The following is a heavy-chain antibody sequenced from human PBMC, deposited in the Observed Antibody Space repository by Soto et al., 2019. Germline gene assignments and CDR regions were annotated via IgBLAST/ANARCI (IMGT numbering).Heavy chain of an antibody. CDR2: ISSSSSYI. CDR1: GFTFSSYS. D-gene: IGHD1-7*01. Sequence: EVQLVESGGGLVKPGGSLRLSCAASGFTFSSYSMNWVRQAPGKGLEWVSSISSSSSYIYYADSVKGRFTISRDNAKNSLYLQMNSRRAEDTAVYYCAREGTTHDAFDIWAKGQWSPSLQ. J-gene: IGHJ3*02. V-gene: IGHV3-21*01. CDR3: AREGTTHDAFDI.